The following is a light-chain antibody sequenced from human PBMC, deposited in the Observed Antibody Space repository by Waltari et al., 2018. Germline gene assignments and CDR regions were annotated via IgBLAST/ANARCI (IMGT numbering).Light chain of an antibody. J-gene: IGLJ2*01. V-gene: IGLV1-44*01. CDR2: SNS. CDR3: AAWDDSLNGVV. CDR1: SSNIGRNT. Sequence: QSVLTQPPSASATPGQRVTIACSGSSSNIGRNTVNWYQQLPGTAPNPLIYSNSQRPSGVSYRFTGSKSGTSASLAISGLQSEYEADYYCAAWDDSLNGVVFGGGTRLTVL.